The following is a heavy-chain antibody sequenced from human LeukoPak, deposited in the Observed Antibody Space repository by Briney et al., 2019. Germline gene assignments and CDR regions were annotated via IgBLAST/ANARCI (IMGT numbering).Heavy chain of an antibody. CDR1: GGSISSGSYY. CDR2: IYTSGST. CDR3: ARSNLRAIFGVVPNWFDP. J-gene: IGHJ5*02. Sequence: PSQTLSLTCTVSGGSISSGSYYWSWIRQPAGKGLEWIGRIYTSGSTNYNPSLKSRVTISVDTSKNQFSLKLSSVTAADTAVYYCARSNLRAIFGVVPNWFDPWGQGTLVTVSS. D-gene: IGHD3-3*01. V-gene: IGHV4-61*02.